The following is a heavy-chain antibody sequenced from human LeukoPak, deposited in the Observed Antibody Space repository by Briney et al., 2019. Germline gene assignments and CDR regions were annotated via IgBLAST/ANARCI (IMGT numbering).Heavy chain of an antibody. D-gene: IGHD5-18*01. CDR2: IYTRGGT. CDR1: GGSISSGSYY. Sequence: SETLSLTCTVSGGSISSGSYYWSWIRQPAGKGLEWIGRIYTRGGTNYNPYTKSRVTISVYTSKNQSSLKLRSVTAADTAVYCCAREPRGYSYGGSEYWGQGTLVTVSS. V-gene: IGHV4-61*02. J-gene: IGHJ4*02. CDR3: AREPRGYSYGGSEY.